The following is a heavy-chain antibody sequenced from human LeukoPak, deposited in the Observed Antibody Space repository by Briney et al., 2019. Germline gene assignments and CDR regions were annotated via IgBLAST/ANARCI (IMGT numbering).Heavy chain of an antibody. D-gene: IGHD2-15*01. V-gene: IGHV5-51*01. Sequence: GESLKISCKGSGYSFTSYWIGWVRQMPGKRLEWMGIIYPGDSDIRYSPSFQGQVTISADKSISTAYLQWSSLKASDTAIYYCARSYCSGGSCYDYWGQGTLVTVSS. CDR3: ARSYCSGGSCYDY. CDR2: IYPGDSDI. J-gene: IGHJ4*02. CDR1: GYSFTSYW.